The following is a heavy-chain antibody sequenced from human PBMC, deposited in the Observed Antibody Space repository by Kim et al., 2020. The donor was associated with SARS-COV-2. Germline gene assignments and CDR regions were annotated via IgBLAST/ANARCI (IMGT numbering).Heavy chain of an antibody. V-gene: IGHV3-7*01. Sequence: GGSLRLSCAASGFTFSSYWMSWVRQAPGKGLEWVANIKQDGSEKYYVDSVKGRFTISRDNAKNSLYLQMNSLRAEDTAVYYCARVGGANWLWFGETPNWFDPWGQGTLVTVSS. D-gene: IGHD3-10*01. CDR1: GFTFSSYW. CDR3: ARVGGANWLWFGETPNWFDP. J-gene: IGHJ5*02. CDR2: IKQDGSEK.